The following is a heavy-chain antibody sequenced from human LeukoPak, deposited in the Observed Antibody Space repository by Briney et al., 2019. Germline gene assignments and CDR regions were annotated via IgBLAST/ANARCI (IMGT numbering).Heavy chain of an antibody. D-gene: IGHD6-6*01. V-gene: IGHV3-13*01. Sequence: GGSLRLSCVASGFSFSDYDMHWVRQPTGGGLEWVSAIGTIGDTFYPDSVKGRFTISRDNSNNTLYLQMNSLRAEDTAVYYCARGGVPNWFDPWGQGTLVTVSS. CDR3: ARGGVPNWFDP. J-gene: IGHJ5*02. CDR2: IGTIGDT. CDR1: GFSFSDYD.